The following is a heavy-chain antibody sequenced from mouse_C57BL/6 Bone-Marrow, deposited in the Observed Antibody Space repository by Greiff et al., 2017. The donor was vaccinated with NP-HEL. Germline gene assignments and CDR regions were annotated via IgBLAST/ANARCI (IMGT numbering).Heavy chain of an antibody. CDR1: GYTFTSYW. V-gene: IGHV1-72*01. Sequence: QVQLQQPGAELVKPGASVKLSCKASGYTFTSYWMHWVKQRPGRGLEWIGRIDPNRGGTKYNEKFKSKATLTVDKPSSTAYMQLSSLTSEDSAVYDCARWVITTVVAHYYAMDYWGQGTSVTVSS. J-gene: IGHJ4*01. CDR3: ARWVITTVVAHYYAMDY. CDR2: IDPNRGGT. D-gene: IGHD1-1*01.